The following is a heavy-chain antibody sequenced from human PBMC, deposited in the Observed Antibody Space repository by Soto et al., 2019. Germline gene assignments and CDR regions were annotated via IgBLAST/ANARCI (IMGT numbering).Heavy chain of an antibody. J-gene: IGHJ5*02. CDR3: AKDVSSRRWFDP. CDR1: GASIRSYH. D-gene: IGHD3-16*01. Sequence: SETLSLTCAVSGASIRSYHWSFLRQPAGKGLEWIGRIQHAGNTNYNPSLKSRVTMSADTSKNQISLKMTSVTAADTAVYFCAKDVSSRRWFDPWGQGVRVTVSS. CDR2: IQHAGNT. V-gene: IGHV4-4*07.